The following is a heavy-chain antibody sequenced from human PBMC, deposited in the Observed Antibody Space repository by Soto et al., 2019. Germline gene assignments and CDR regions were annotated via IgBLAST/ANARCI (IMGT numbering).Heavy chain of an antibody. J-gene: IGHJ6*02. D-gene: IGHD2-8*01. CDR2: INHSGST. CDR1: GGSFSGYY. V-gene: IGHV4-34*01. Sequence: QVQLQQWGAGLLKPSETLSLTRAVYGGSFSGYYWSWIRQPPGKGLEWIGEINHSGSTNYNPSLKSRVTISVDTSKNQFSLKLSSVTAADTAVYYCARPNPYYYYGMDVWGQGTTVTVSS. CDR3: ARPNPYYYYGMDV.